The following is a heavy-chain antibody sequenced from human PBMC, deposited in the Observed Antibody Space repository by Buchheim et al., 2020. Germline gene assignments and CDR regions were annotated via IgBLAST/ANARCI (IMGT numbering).Heavy chain of an antibody. CDR1: GYPFTSFD. CDR3: ARTMVRGVPSMDY. CDR2: MNPDSGAT. D-gene: IGHD3-10*01. V-gene: IGHV1-8*01. Sequence: QVQLVQSGAEVQKPGASVKVSCKASGYPFTSFDLNWARQATGQGLECLGWMNPDSGATGYAPKFKGRFTMTWDTSITTAYMELSSLTSDDTAVYYCARTMVRGVPSMDYWGQGTL. J-gene: IGHJ4*02.